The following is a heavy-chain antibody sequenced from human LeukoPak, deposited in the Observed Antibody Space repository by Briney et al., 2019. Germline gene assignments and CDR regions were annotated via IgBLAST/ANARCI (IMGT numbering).Heavy chain of an antibody. CDR1: GGSISSNY. CDR2: ISYSGRT. D-gene: IGHD3-10*01. V-gene: IGHV4-59*08. Sequence: PSETLSFTCTVSGGSISSNYWSWIRQPPGKGLEWIGYISYSGRTNYNPSLKSRVTISEDTSKNQISLKLSSVTAADTAVYYCARLESLLWFGESPYYFDYWGQGTLVTVSS. J-gene: IGHJ4*02. CDR3: ARLESLLWFGESPYYFDY.